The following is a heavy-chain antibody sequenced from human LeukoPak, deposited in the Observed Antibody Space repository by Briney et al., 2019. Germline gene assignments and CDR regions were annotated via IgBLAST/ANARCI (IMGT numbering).Heavy chain of an antibody. Sequence: PSETLSLTCAAYGGSFSGYYWSWIRQPPGKGLEWIGEINHSGSTNYNPSLKSRVTISVDTSKNQFSLKLSSVTAADTAVYYCARVPTPNYYDKRSWFDPWGQGTLVTVSS. D-gene: IGHD3-22*01. CDR1: GGSFSGYY. J-gene: IGHJ5*02. CDR3: ARVPTPNYYDKRSWFDP. V-gene: IGHV4-34*01. CDR2: INHSGST.